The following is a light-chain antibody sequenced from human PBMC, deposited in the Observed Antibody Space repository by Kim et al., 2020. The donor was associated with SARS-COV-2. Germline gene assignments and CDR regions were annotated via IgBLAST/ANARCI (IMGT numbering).Light chain of an antibody. J-gene: IGKJ1*01. CDR2: SAS. CDR1: QGISNS. V-gene: IGKV1-27*01. Sequence: ESVGDRVTITCRASQGISNSLAWYQQKPGKVPKVLIYSASALQSGVPSRFSGSGSGTDFTLTISSLQPEDVATYYCQKYNAAPWTFGQGTKVEIK. CDR3: QKYNAAPWT.